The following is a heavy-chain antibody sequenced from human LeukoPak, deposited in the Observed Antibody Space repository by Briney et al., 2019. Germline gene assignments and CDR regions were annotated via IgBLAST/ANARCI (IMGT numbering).Heavy chain of an antibody. CDR2: ISERGDGT. D-gene: IGHD5-18*01. V-gene: IGHV3-23*01. CDR1: GVAFSNYA. J-gene: IGHJ4*02. CDR3: AKDIAQGYTFGSIEQDY. Sequence: GGSLRLSCAASGVAFSNYAMSWVRRAPGKGLEWVAAISERGDGTYYAGSMKGRFTISRDNAKNMVYLQINSLRAEDTAIYYCAKDIAQGYTFGSIEQDYWGQGTLVTVSS.